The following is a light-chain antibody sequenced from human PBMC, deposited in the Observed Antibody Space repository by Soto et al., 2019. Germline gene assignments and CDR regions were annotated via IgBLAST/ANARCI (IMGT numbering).Light chain of an antibody. CDR2: DAS. J-gene: IGKJ2*01. Sequence: DIQMTQSPSSVSASVGDTVTITCRASQGISSWLAWYQQKPGKAPKLLIYDASSLESGVPSRFSGSGSGTEFTLTISSLQPDDFATYYCQQYNSYLYTFGQGTKLEIK. V-gene: IGKV1-5*01. CDR1: QGISSW. CDR3: QQYNSYLYT.